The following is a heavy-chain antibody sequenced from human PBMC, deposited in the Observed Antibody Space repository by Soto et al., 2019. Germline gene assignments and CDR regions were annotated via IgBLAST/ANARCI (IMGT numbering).Heavy chain of an antibody. CDR2: IWNDGSNK. J-gene: IGHJ6*02. CDR1: GFIFSNYG. D-gene: IGHD3-9*01. CDR3: ARDLRDILTGEVFTYIMDV. V-gene: IGHV3-33*01. Sequence: GSLRLSCAASGFIFSNYGMHWVRQAPGKGLEWVAAIWNDGSNKDYADSVKGRFTISRENSKNTLYLEMNSLRAEDTAVYFCARDLRDILTGEVFTYIMDVWGQGTTVTVSS.